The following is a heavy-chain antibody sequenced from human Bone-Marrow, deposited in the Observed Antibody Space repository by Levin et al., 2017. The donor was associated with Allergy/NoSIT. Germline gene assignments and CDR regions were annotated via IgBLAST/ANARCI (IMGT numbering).Heavy chain of an antibody. CDR2: FDPENNEI. D-gene: IGHD6-19*01. Sequence: ASVKVSCKVFGNTLTEFSIHWVRQTPGKGLEWMGGFDPENNEIVYAQKFQGRVTMTEDTSTDTAYMELSSLRSEDTALYYCATDQSGILVAGFSWYFDLWGRGTLVIVSS. J-gene: IGHJ2*01. CDR1: GNTLTEFS. V-gene: IGHV1-24*01. CDR3: ATDQSGILVAGFSWYFDL.